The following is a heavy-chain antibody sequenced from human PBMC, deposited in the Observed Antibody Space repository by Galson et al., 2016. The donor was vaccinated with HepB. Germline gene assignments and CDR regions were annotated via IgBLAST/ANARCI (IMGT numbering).Heavy chain of an antibody. Sequence: SLRLSCAASGFTFSDYAMSWVRQAPGEGLEWVSGIDARGGTYYADSVTGRFAVSRDNSKNTVYLQMNSLRPDDTAVYYCVQDYVRPGFSGSFPLDYWGQGTLVTVSS. CDR2: IDARGGT. V-gene: IGHV3-23*01. J-gene: IGHJ4*02. CDR3: VQDYVRPGFSGSFPLDY. CDR1: GFTFSDYA. D-gene: IGHD1-26*01.